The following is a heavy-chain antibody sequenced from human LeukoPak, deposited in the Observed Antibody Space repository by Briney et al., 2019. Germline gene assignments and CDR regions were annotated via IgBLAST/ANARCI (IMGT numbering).Heavy chain of an antibody. V-gene: IGHV3-23*01. CDR1: GFTFSAYW. D-gene: IGHD3-22*01. CDR3: AKRYYYDTSGNPGGLDP. J-gene: IGHJ5*02. CDR2: IGGSGDGT. Sequence: GGSLRLSCTASGFTFSAYWMRWVRQAPGKGLEWVSTIGGSGDGTYYADSVKGRFTISRDNSRNTLSLQMNSLRAEDTAVYYCAKRYYYDTSGNPGGLDPWGQGTLVTVSS.